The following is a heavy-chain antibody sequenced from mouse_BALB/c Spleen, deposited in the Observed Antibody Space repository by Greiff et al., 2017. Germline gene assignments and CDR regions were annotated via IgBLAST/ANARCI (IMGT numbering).Heavy chain of an antibody. V-gene: IGHV6-6*02. Sequence: EVHLVESGGGLVQPGGSMKLSCVASGFTFSNYWMNWVRQSPEKGLEWVAEIRLKSNNYATHYAESVKGRFTISRDDSKSSVYLQMNNLRAEDTGIYYCTRNYYGSSFDYWGQGTTLTVSA. J-gene: IGHJ2*01. CDR1: GFTFSNYW. CDR2: IRLKSNNYAT. D-gene: IGHD1-1*01. CDR3: TRNYYGSSFDY.